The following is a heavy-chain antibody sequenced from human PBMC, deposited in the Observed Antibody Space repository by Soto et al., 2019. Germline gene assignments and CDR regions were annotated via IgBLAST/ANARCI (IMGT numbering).Heavy chain of an antibody. Sequence: SETLSLTCTVSGGSISSYYWSWIRQPPGKGLEWTGYIYYSGSTNYNPSLKSRVTISVDTSKNQFSLKLSSVTAADTAVYYCARESGQQLHYWGQGTLVTVSS. CDR1: GGSISSYY. J-gene: IGHJ4*02. CDR2: IYYSGST. CDR3: ARESGQQLHY. V-gene: IGHV4-59*01. D-gene: IGHD6-13*01.